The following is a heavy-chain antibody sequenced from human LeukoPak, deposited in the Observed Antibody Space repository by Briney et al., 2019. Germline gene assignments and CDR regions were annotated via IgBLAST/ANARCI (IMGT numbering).Heavy chain of an antibody. V-gene: IGHV3-23*01. CDR2: ISGSGGST. CDR3: AKEGGSSTWYDGWFDP. D-gene: IGHD6-13*01. Sequence: GGSLRLSCAASGFTFSSYAMSWVRQAPGKGLEWVSLISGSGGSTYYADSVKGRFTISRDTSKNTLYLQMNTLRAEDTAVYYCAKEGGSSTWYDGWFDPWGQGTLVTVSS. CDR1: GFTFSSYA. J-gene: IGHJ5*02.